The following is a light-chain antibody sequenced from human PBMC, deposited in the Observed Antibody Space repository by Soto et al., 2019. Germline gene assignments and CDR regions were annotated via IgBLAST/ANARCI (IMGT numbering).Light chain of an antibody. J-gene: IGKJ4*01. V-gene: IGKV1-5*01. CDR3: QHYDRFPLT. CDR2: DAS. CDR1: QTISNW. Sequence: DIQMTQSPSTLSASVGDRVTITCRASQTISNWLAWYQVKPGKAPKLLMHDASSLESGVPSRFSGSGSGTDFTLIISSLQPEDIGTYYCQHYDRFPLTFGGGTKVDIK.